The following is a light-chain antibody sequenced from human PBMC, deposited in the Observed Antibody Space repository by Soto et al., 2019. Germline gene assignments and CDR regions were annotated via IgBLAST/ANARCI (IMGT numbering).Light chain of an antibody. CDR2: RAS. Sequence: DIQMTQSPSTLSVSVGDRVTITCRASQSINSWLAWYQQQPGKAPKLLIYRASTLPSGVPSRFSGSGSGTEFTLTISSLEPEDFATYYCQHYNSSPPWTFGQGTKVEIK. CDR1: QSINSW. J-gene: IGKJ1*01. CDR3: QHYNSSPPWT. V-gene: IGKV1-5*03.